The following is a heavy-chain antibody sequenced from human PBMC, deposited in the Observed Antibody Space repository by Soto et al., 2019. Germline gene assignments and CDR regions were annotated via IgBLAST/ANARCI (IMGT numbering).Heavy chain of an antibody. Sequence: GGSLRLSCAASGFTFSSYSMNWVRQAPGKGLEWVSSISSSSSYIYYADSVKGRFTISRDNAKNSLYLQMNSLRAKDTAVYYCANRHLPTIHEYFDHWGQGTLVTVSS. CDR1: GFTFSSYS. V-gene: IGHV3-21*01. D-gene: IGHD1-26*01. CDR3: ANRHLPTIHEYFDH. J-gene: IGHJ4*02. CDR2: ISSSSSYI.